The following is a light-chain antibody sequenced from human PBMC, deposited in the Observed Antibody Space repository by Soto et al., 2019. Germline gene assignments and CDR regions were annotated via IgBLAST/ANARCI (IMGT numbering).Light chain of an antibody. V-gene: IGLV2-11*01. CDR2: EVS. CDR1: SSDVGDYNY. Sequence: QSVLTQPRSVSGSPGQSVTISCTGTSSDVGDYNYVSWYQQHPGKAPKFIIYEVSKRPSGVPDRFSGSKSGNTASLTISGIQAGDEADYYCCSYAGTYTVVFGGGTKLTV. J-gene: IGLJ2*01. CDR3: CSYAGTYTVV.